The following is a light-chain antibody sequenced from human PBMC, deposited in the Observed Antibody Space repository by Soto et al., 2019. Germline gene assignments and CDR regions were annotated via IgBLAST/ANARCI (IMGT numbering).Light chain of an antibody. CDR3: QQYNSYWT. CDR2: KAS. V-gene: IGKV1-5*03. Sequence: DIQMTQSPSTLSASVGDRVTITCRASQSISSWLAWYQQKPGKAPKILIYKASSLESGVPSRFSGSGSGTESTLTISSLQTDDFATYYCQQYNSYWTFGQGTKVEIK. CDR1: QSISSW. J-gene: IGKJ1*01.